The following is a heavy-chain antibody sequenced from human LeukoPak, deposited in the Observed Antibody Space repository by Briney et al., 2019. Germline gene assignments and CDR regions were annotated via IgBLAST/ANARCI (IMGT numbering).Heavy chain of an antibody. Sequence: ASVKASCKASGYTFTGYYMHWVRQAPGQGLEWMGWINPNSGGTNYAQKFQGRVTMTRDTSISTAYMELSRLRSDDTAVYYCARTYDSSGYYYMGDFDYWGQGTLVTVSS. D-gene: IGHD3-22*01. CDR2: INPNSGGT. CDR1: GYTFTGYY. J-gene: IGHJ4*02. CDR3: ARTYDSSGYYYMGDFDY. V-gene: IGHV1-2*02.